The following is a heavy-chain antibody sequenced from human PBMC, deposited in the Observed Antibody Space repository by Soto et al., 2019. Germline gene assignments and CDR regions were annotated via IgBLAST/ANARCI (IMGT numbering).Heavy chain of an antibody. D-gene: IGHD3-10*01. J-gene: IGHJ4*02. CDR2: ISISGGTT. Sequence: GGSLRLSCAASGFTFNKNPMTWVRQPPGKGLEWVSTISISGGTTYYADSVKGRFTISRDSSKNTLYLQMNSLRAEDTAIYFCATPGDGSGHYRRHWGQGTLVTVSS. CDR3: ATPGDGSGHYRRH. CDR1: GFTFNKNP. V-gene: IGHV3-23*01.